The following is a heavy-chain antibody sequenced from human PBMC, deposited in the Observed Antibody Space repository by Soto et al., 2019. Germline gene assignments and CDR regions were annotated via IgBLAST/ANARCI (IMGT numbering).Heavy chain of an antibody. CDR1: GGTFSSYA. Sequence: QVQLVQSGAEVKKPGSSVKVSCKASGGTFSSYAISWVRQAPGQGLEWMGGIIPIFGTANYAQKFQGRVKITADESTSTAYMERSSLRSEDTAVYYCATTLKMVYASSKPRYGMDVWGQGTTVTVSS. CDR2: IIPIFGTA. V-gene: IGHV1-69*12. J-gene: IGHJ6*02. D-gene: IGHD2-8*01. CDR3: ATTLKMVYASSKPRYGMDV.